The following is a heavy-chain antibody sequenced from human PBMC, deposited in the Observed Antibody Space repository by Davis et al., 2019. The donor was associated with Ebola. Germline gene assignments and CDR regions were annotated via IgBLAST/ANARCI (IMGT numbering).Heavy chain of an antibody. V-gene: IGHV3-7*03. CDR3: ARENGDDFWSGYVDY. D-gene: IGHD3-3*01. Sequence: GGSLRLSCAASGFTFSSYWMSWVRQAPGKGLEWVANIRGGGDDIYYLESVKGRFTISRDNSKNSLYLQMNSLRAEDTAVYYCARENGDDFWSGYVDYWGQGTLVTVSS. CDR2: IRGGGDDI. CDR1: GFTFSSYW. J-gene: IGHJ4*02.